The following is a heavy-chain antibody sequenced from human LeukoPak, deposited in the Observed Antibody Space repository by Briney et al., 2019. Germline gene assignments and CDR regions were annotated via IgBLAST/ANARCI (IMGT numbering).Heavy chain of an antibody. CDR3: AGGGGSYYFDS. D-gene: IGHD1-26*01. CDR2: ISRGGSVM. CDR1: GFTFSDYY. Sequence: GGSVRLSCAASGFTFSDYYMSWIRQAPGKGLEWVSYISRGGSVMYYADSVKGRFTISRDNVKNSLYLQVNSLRAEDTAVYYCAGGGGSYYFDSWGQGTLVTVSS. J-gene: IGHJ4*02. V-gene: IGHV3-11*04.